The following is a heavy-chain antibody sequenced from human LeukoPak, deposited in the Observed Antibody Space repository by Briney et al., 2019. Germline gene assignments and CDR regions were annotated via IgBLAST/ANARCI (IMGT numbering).Heavy chain of an antibody. J-gene: IGHJ6*03. Sequence: SETLSLTCTVFGGSISSSSYYWGWIRQPPGKGVGWIGSIYYSGSTYYHPSLKSRVTISVDTSKNQFSLKLSSVTAADTAVYYCARERCSSTSCYYYYYYYMDVWGKGTTVTVSS. CDR3: ARERCSSTSCYYYYYYYMDV. V-gene: IGHV4-39*07. CDR1: GGSISSSSYY. D-gene: IGHD2-2*01. CDR2: IYYSGST.